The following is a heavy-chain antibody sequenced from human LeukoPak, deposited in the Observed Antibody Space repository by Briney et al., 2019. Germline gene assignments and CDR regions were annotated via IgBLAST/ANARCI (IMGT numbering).Heavy chain of an antibody. CDR2: ISPNSGGT. J-gene: IGHJ4*02. V-gene: IGHV1-2*02. Sequence: EASVKVSCKASGYTFTGYYMHWVRQAPGQGLEWMGWISPNSGGTNYAQKFQGRVTLTRDTSISTAYMEMNRLTSDDTAVYYCARDRGTNWWGGSDYRGQGALVTVSS. CDR3: ARDRGTNWWGGSDY. D-gene: IGHD2-8*02. CDR1: GYTFTGYY.